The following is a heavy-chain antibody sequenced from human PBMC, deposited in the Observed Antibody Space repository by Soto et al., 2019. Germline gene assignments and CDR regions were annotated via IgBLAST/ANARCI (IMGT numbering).Heavy chain of an antibody. J-gene: IGHJ5*02. CDR3: AGGRGWQLADH. V-gene: IGHV4-59*01. Sequence: PSETLSLTCTVSGASISSDYWSWIRQPPDKGLEWIGYIYSGGNTNFNPSVQSRVSMSLDTSKNQFSLKMTSVTAADTAVYYCAGGRGWQLADHWGQGALVTV. CDR2: IYSGGNT. CDR1: GASISSDY. D-gene: IGHD6-6*01.